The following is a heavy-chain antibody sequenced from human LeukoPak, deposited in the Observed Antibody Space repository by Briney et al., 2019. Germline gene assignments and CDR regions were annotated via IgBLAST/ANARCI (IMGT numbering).Heavy chain of an antibody. CDR1: GGSISSSSYY. D-gene: IGHD3-16*02. Sequence: SETLSLTCTVSGGSISSSSYYWGWIRQPPGKGLEWIGSIYYSGSTYYNPSLKSRVTISVDTSKNQFSLKLSSVTAADTAVYYCARDPELSNAFDIWGQGTMVTVSS. J-gene: IGHJ3*02. CDR2: IYYSGST. V-gene: IGHV4-39*07. CDR3: ARDPELSNAFDI.